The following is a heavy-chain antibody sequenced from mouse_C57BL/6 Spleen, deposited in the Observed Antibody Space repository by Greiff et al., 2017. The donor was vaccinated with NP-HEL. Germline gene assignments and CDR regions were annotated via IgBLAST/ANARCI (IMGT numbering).Heavy chain of an antibody. CDR1: GFTFSDYG. V-gene: IGHV5-17*01. CDR2: ISSGSSTI. D-gene: IGHD3-2*02. J-gene: IGHJ4*01. CDR3: ARRLFSMDY. Sequence: EVMLVESGGGLVKPGGSLKLSCAASGFTFSDYGMHWVRQAPEKGLEWVAHISSGSSTIYYADTVKGRFTISRDNATNNLFLQMTSLRSEDTAMYYCARRLFSMDYWGQGTSVTVSS.